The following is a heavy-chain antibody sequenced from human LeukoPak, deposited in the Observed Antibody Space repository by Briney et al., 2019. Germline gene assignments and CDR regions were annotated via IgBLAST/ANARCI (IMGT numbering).Heavy chain of an antibody. Sequence: ASVKVSCKASGYAFTSYGISWVRQAPGQGLEWMGWISAYNGNTNYAQKLQGRVTMTTDTSTTTAYMELRSLGSADTAVYYCARSSPSSSSLIPKYHWFDPWGQGTLVTVSS. CDR2: ISAYNGNT. D-gene: IGHD6-13*01. CDR3: ARSSPSSSSLIPKYHWFDP. CDR1: GYAFTSYG. V-gene: IGHV1-18*01. J-gene: IGHJ5*02.